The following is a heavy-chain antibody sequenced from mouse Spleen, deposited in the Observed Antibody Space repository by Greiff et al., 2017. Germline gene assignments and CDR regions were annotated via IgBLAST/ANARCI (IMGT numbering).Heavy chain of an antibody. CDR1: GYSFTSYY. V-gene: IGHV1-66*01. J-gene: IGHJ1*03. D-gene: IGHD1-1*01. Sequence: QVQLQQSGPELVKPGASVQISCKASGYSFTSYYIHWVKQRPGQGLEWIGWIYPGSGNTKYNEKFKGKAPLTADTSSSTAYMQLSSLTSEDSAVYYCARDVLLPKYFDVWGTGTTVTVSS. CDR2: IYPGSGNT. CDR3: ARDVLLPKYFDV.